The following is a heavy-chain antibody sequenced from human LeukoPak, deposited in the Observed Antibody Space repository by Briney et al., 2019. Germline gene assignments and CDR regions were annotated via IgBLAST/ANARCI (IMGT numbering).Heavy chain of an antibody. D-gene: IGHD3-3*01. J-gene: IGHJ3*02. CDR1: GFTFSNYI. Sequence: GGSLRLSCAASGFTFSNYIMHWVRQAPGKGLEYVSVISSNGGSTYYANSVKGRFTISRDNSKNTLYLQMGSLRAEDTAVYYCARELGGTEAAFDIWGQGTMVTVSS. CDR3: ARELGGTEAAFDI. CDR2: ISSNGGST. V-gene: IGHV3-64*01.